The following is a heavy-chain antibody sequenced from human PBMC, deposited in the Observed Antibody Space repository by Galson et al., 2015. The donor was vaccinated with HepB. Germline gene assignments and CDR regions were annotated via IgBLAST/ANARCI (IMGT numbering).Heavy chain of an antibody. Sequence: SVKVSCKASGYTFTSYDINWVRQATGQGLEWVGWMNPNSGNTGYAQKFQGRVTMTRNTSISTAYMELSSLRSEDTAVYYCARAVLNRYYCYGMDVWGQGTTVTVSS. CDR2: MNPNSGNT. CDR3: ARAVLNRYYCYGMDV. CDR1: GYTFTSYD. J-gene: IGHJ6*02. D-gene: IGHD4/OR15-4a*01. V-gene: IGHV1-8*01.